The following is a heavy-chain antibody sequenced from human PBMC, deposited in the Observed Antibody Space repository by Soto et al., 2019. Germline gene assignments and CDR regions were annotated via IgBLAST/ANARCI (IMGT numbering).Heavy chain of an antibody. D-gene: IGHD3-10*01. J-gene: IGHJ1*01. CDR3: ARHLKLIYGSGTQTRRTRLTYFQH. CDR1: GGSVSSTTYY. V-gene: IGHV4-39*01. CDR2: IYYSGNT. Sequence: QLQLQESGPGLVKPSETLSLTCTVSGGSVSSTTYYWGWIRQPPGKGLEWIGSIYYSGNTYYNPSLKSRVTISVDTSKNQFSLKLSSVSAADTAVYYWARHLKLIYGSGTQTRRTRLTYFQHWGQGTLVTVSS.